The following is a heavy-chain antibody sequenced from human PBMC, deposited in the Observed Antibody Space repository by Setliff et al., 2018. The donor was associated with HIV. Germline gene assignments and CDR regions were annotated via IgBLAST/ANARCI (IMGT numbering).Heavy chain of an antibody. CDR1: GGSFSGYY. CDR3: ARGARTPLSGYYHDYNGMDV. V-gene: IGHV4-34*01. D-gene: IGHD6-25*01. CDR2: INHSGST. Sequence: SETLSLTCAVYGGSFSGYYWSWIRQPPGKGLEWIGEINHSGSTNFNPSLKSRVTISVDTSKNQFSLKLSSVTAADTAVYYCARGARTPLSGYYHDYNGMDVWGQGTTVTVSS. J-gene: IGHJ6*02.